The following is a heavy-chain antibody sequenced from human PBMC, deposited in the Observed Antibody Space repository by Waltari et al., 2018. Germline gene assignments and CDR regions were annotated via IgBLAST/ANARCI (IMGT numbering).Heavy chain of an antibody. CDR2: INTGGTAT. Sequence: EVQLLESGGDLAQPGGSLRFSCAASGFTFSSYTMTWVRQAPGEGLEWVSTINTGGTATDYADAVKGRFTISRDNSKSTLYLQMNSLRAEDTAVYYCAGDGRGRIAALDYWGQGTLVTVSS. CDR3: AGDGRGRIAALDY. V-gene: IGHV3-23*01. J-gene: IGHJ4*02. D-gene: IGHD6-6*01. CDR1: GFTFSSYT.